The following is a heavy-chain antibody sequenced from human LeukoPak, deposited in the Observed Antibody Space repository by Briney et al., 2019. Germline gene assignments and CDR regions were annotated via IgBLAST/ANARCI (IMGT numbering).Heavy chain of an antibody. CDR1: GLSFGAHA. CDR2: VGGGGQRT. D-gene: IGHD1-1*01. Sequence: GGSLRLSCAASGLSFGAHAMHWVRQAPGMGLEWVSGVGGGGQRTHYADSVKGRFTISRDNSKNTLYLQMNSLRAEDTAVYYCAKAPPYKKYFDYWGQGTLVTVSS. V-gene: IGHV3-23*01. J-gene: IGHJ4*02. CDR3: AKAPPYKKYFDY.